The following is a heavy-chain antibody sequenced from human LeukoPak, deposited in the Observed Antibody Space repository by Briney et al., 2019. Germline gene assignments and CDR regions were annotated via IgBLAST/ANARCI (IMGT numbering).Heavy chain of an antibody. CDR3: ARDLRGDAHRGNWFDP. J-gene: IGHJ5*02. Sequence: PSETLSLTCTVSGYSISSGYYWGWIRQPPGKGLEWIGSIYHSGSTYYNPSLKSRVTISVDTSKNQFSLKLSSVTAADTAVYYCARDLRGDAHRGNWFDPWGQGTLVTVSS. CDR1: GYSISSGYY. V-gene: IGHV4-38-2*02. CDR2: IYHSGST. D-gene: IGHD4-17*01.